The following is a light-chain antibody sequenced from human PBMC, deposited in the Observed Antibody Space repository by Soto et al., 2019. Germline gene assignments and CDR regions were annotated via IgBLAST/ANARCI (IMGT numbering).Light chain of an antibody. CDR3: AAWDDTVRSYV. CDR1: ISNIGTNY. J-gene: IGLJ1*01. CDR2: RDN. V-gene: IGLV1-47*01. Sequence: QSVLTQPPSVSGTPGQRVTISCSGGISNIGTNYVHWFQQLPGTAPKVLSNRDNQRPSGVPDRFSGSKSRTSASLAISGLRSEDEAEYYCAAWDDTVRSYVFGTGTKLTVL.